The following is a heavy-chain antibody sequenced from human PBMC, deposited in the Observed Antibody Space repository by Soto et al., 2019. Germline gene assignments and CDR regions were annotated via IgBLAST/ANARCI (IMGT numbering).Heavy chain of an antibody. CDR2: INHSGST. J-gene: IGHJ6*02. CDR3: ATGWVVDCYYGMDV. D-gene: IGHD2-15*01. CDR1: GGSFSGYY. Sequence: SETLSLTGAVYGGSFSGYYWSWIRQPPGKGLEWIGEINHSGSTNYNPSLKSRVTISVDTSKNQFSLKLSSVTAADTAVYYCATGWVVDCYYGMDVCGQWNTVTVSS. V-gene: IGHV4-34*01.